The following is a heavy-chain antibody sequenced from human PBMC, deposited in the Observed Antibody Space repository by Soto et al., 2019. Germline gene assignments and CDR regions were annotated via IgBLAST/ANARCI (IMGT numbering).Heavy chain of an antibody. CDR2: VSGSGDYT. V-gene: IGHV3-23*01. J-gene: IGHJ6*02. D-gene: IGHD3-9*01. CDR3: AKDRYYDMWTGYNYYHYAMDG. Sequence: EVQLLESGGGLVQPGGSLRLSCAASGFTFSSYAMSWVRQAPGKGLEWVSGVSGSGDYTFYADSVKGRLTISRDNSKNTLYLQMNSLRAEDTAVYYCAKDRYYDMWTGYNYYHYAMDGWGQGTTVTVSS. CDR1: GFTFSSYA.